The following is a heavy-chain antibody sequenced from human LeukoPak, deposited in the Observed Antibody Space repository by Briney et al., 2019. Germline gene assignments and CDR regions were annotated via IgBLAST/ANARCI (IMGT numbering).Heavy chain of an antibody. CDR1: EFPFRSQW. V-gene: IGHV3-7*01. J-gene: IGHJ3*02. CDR2: IKYDGSDI. D-gene: IGHD3-10*01. CDR3: ARYGLSYVAFDM. Sequence: GGSLRLSCVVSEFPFRSQWMSWVRQPPGKGLEWVPNIKYDGSDIQLLDSVKGRFSIYRDNAKKKLYLQMERLRADVTAVYLCARYGLSYVAFDMWGQGTMVTVSS.